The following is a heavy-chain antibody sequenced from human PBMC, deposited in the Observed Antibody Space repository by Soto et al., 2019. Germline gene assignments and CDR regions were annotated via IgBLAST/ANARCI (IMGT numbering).Heavy chain of an antibody. CDR1: GFTFSSYA. V-gene: IGHV3-23*01. CDR3: AKEEYSYGYSPYYFDY. Sequence: GGSLRLSCAASGFTFSSYAMSWVRQAPGKGLEWVSAISGSGGSTYYADSVKGRFTISRDNSKNTLYLQMNSLRAEDTAVYYCAKEEYSYGYSPYYFDYWGQGTLVTVSS. J-gene: IGHJ4*02. D-gene: IGHD5-18*01. CDR2: ISGSGGST.